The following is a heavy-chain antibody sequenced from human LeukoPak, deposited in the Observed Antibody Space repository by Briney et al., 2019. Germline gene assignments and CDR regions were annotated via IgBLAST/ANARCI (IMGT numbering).Heavy chain of an antibody. CDR3: AKRSGVSYGYFDY. Sequence: GGSLRLSCAASGFTFSSYAMSWVRQAPGKGLEGVSAIPGSGDSTNYADSVKGRFTISRDNSKNTLYLQMNSLRAEDTAVYSCAKRSGVSYGYFDYWGQGTLVTVSS. CDR1: GFTFSSYA. CDR2: IPGSGDST. D-gene: IGHD1-26*01. J-gene: IGHJ4*02. V-gene: IGHV3-23*01.